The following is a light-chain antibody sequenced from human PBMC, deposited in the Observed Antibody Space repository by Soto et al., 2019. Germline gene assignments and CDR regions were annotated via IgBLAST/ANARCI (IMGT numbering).Light chain of an antibody. Sequence: QSALTQPPSVSAAPGQKVTISCSGSSSSIGSNYVSWYQQFPGTAPKLLIYDNNKRPSGIPDRFSGSKSGTSATLDITGLQTGDEAYYYCGTWDNSLNGEVFGGGTKVTVL. CDR1: SSSIGSNY. J-gene: IGLJ2*01. CDR2: DNN. CDR3: GTWDNSLNGEV. V-gene: IGLV1-51*01.